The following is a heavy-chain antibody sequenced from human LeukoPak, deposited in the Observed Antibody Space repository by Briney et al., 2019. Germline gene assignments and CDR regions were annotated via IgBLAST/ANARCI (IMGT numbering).Heavy chain of an antibody. Sequence: PGASVKVSCKASGYTITSYYMHWVRQAPGQGLEWMGIINPSGGSTSYAQKFQGRVTMTRDTSTSTVYMELSSLRSDDTAVYYCARTAARRFDYWGQGTLVTVSS. CDR3: ARTAARRFDY. D-gene: IGHD6-6*01. CDR2: INPSGGST. CDR1: GYTITSYY. V-gene: IGHV1-46*01. J-gene: IGHJ4*02.